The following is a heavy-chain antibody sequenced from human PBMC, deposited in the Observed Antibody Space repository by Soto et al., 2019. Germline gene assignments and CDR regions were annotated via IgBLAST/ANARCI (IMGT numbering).Heavy chain of an antibody. CDR3: AKSSTDYGMDV. J-gene: IGHJ6*02. CDR2: ISYDGSNK. V-gene: IGHV3-30*18. Sequence: GGSLRLSCAASGFTFSSYGMHWVRQAPGKGLEWVAVISYDGSNKYYADSVKGRFTISRDNSKNTLYLQMNSLRAEDTAVYYWAKSSTDYGMDVWGQGTTVTVSS. CDR1: GFTFSSYG.